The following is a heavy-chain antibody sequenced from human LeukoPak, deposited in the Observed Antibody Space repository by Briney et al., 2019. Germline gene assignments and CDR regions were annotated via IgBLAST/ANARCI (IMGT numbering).Heavy chain of an antibody. CDR2: ISGSGGST. Sequence: PGGSLRLSCAASGFTFSSYAMSWVRQAPGKGLEWVSAISGSGGSTHYADSVKGRFTISRDNSKNTLYLQMNSLRAEDTAVYYCAKDFLFPGDYFDYWGQGTLVTVSS. V-gene: IGHV3-23*01. CDR3: AKDFLFPGDYFDY. J-gene: IGHJ4*02. D-gene: IGHD2/OR15-2a*01. CDR1: GFTFSSYA.